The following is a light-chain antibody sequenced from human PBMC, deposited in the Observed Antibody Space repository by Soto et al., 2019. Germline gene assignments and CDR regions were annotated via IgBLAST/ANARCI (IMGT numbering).Light chain of an antibody. Sequence: EIGMTQSPAAPFLSLREKDTPSFRAIQSVGKNLAWYQQRPGRGPRLPFFAAAEGATDIPVRFRGSGSGTDFTLTISTLKSEVSAIYYCKQYNNWPRWTFGRGTKGDIK. V-gene: IGKV3-15*01. J-gene: IGKJ1*01. CDR2: AAA. CDR3: KQYNNWPRWT. CDR1: QSVGKN.